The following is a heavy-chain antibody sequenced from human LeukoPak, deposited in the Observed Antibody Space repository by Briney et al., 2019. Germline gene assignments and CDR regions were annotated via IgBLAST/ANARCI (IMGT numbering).Heavy chain of an antibody. Sequence: PGGSLRLSCAASGFTFSSYAMHWVRQAPGKGLEWVAVISYDGSNKYYADSVKGRFTISRDNAKNSLYLQMDSLRDEDTAVYYCARVVGATAFSPAGRHWGQGTLVTVSS. CDR3: ARVVGATAFSPAGRH. D-gene: IGHD1-26*01. CDR1: GFTFSSYA. J-gene: IGHJ4*02. V-gene: IGHV3-30-3*01. CDR2: ISYDGSNK.